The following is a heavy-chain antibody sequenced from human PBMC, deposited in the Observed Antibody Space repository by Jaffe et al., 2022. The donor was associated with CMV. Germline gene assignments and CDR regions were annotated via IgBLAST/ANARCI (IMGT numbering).Heavy chain of an antibody. CDR3: ARIPSSSGWYPYYYYGMDV. V-gene: IGHV2-26*01. J-gene: IGHJ6*02. CDR2: IFSNDEK. Sequence: QVTLKESGPVLVKPTETLTLTCTVSGFSLSNARMGVSWIRQPPGKALEWLAHIFSNDEKSYSTSLKSRLTISKDTSKSQVVLTMTNMDPVDTATYYCARIPSSSGWYPYYYYGMDVWGQGTTVTVSS. D-gene: IGHD6-19*01. CDR1: GFSLSNARMG.